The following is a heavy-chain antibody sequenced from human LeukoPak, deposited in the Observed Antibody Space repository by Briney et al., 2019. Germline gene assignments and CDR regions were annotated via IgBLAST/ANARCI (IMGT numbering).Heavy chain of an antibody. Sequence: GGSLRLSCAASGFTFSSYGMHWVRQAPGKGLEWVAFIRYDGSNKYYADSVKGRFTISRDNSKNTLYLQMNSLRAEDTAVYYCAKNKPQQLTYYYYYYMDVWGKGTTVTISS. CDR2: IRYDGSNK. V-gene: IGHV3-30*02. D-gene: IGHD6-13*01. J-gene: IGHJ6*03. CDR1: GFTFSSYG. CDR3: AKNKPQQLTYYYYYYMDV.